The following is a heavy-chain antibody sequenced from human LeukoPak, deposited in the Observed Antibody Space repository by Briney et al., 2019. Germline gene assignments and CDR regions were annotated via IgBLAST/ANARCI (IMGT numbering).Heavy chain of an antibody. V-gene: IGHV4-59*01. CDR2: IYYSGGT. D-gene: IGHD3-9*01. Sequence: SETLSLTCTVSGGSISSYYWSWIRQPPGKGLEWIGYIYYSGGTNYNPSLKSRVTISVDTSKNQFSLKLSSVTAADTAVYYCARVNPFDSTGFYFDHWGQGTRVTVSS. CDR1: GGSISSYY. CDR3: ARVNPFDSTGFYFDH. J-gene: IGHJ4*02.